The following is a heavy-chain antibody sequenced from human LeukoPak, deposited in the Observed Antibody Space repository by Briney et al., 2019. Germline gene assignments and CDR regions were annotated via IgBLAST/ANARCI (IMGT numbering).Heavy chain of an antibody. CDR1: GYTFTGYY. CDR2: INPNSGGT. J-gene: IGHJ6*03. V-gene: IGHV1-2*02. D-gene: IGHD5-18*01. CDR3: ARDTAMAFYYMDV. Sequence: GASVKVSCKASGYTFTGYYMHWVRQAPGQGLEWMGCINPNSGGTNYAQKFQGRVTMTRDTSISTAYMELSRLRSDDTAVYYCARDTAMAFYYMDVWGKGTTVTVSS.